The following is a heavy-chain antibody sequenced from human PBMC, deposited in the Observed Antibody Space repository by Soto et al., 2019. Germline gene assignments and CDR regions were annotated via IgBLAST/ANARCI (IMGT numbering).Heavy chain of an antibody. CDR3: ARRYCSGGSCQDWFDP. CDR1: GYSFLSYW. Sequence: GESLKISCKGSGYSFLSYWIGWVRQMPGRGLEWMGIIYPDDSDTRYSPSFQGQVSISADKSISTAYLQWSSLKASDTALYYCARRYCSGGSCQDWFDPWGQGTLVTVSS. D-gene: IGHD2-15*01. CDR2: IYPDDSDT. V-gene: IGHV5-51*01. J-gene: IGHJ5*02.